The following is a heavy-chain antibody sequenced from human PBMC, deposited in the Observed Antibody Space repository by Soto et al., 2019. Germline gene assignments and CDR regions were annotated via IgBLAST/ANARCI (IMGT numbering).Heavy chain of an antibody. J-gene: IGHJ5*02. Sequence: QVQLVESGGGLVKPGGSLRLSCAASGFTFSDYYMSWIRQAPGKGLEWVSYISSSSSYTNYADSVKGRVTISRDNAKNSLYLQMNSLRAEDTAVYYCARDYDILTGYYTTGWFDPWGQGTLVTVSS. CDR2: ISSSSSYT. CDR3: ARDYDILTGYYTTGWFDP. V-gene: IGHV3-11*05. D-gene: IGHD3-9*01. CDR1: GFTFSDYY.